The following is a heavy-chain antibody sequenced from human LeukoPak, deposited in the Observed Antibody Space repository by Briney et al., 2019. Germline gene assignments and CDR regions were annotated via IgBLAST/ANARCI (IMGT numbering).Heavy chain of an antibody. D-gene: IGHD3-10*01. CDR3: ARDHGSGSYFSRCDY. Sequence: HPGGSLRLSCAASGFTFSSYGMHWVRQAPDKGLEWVAVIWYDGSNKYYADSVKGRFTISRDNSKNTPYLQMNSLRAEDTAVYYCARDHGSGSYFSRCDYWGQGTLVTVSS. CDR2: IWYDGSNK. V-gene: IGHV3-33*01. J-gene: IGHJ4*02. CDR1: GFTFSSYG.